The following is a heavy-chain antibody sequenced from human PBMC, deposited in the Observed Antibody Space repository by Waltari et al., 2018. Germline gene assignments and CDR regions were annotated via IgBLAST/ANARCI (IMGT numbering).Heavy chain of an antibody. D-gene: IGHD6-19*01. Sequence: QVQLQESGPGLVKPSETLSLTCAVSGYSISSGYYWGWIRQPPGKGLEWIVSIFHSGSTYDYPCLMSRVTISVDTSKNQFSLKLSSVTAADTAVYYSARDWLEAEQWPHGIFDYWGQGTLVTVSS. J-gene: IGHJ4*02. CDR2: IFHSGST. V-gene: IGHV4-38-2*02. CDR1: GYSISSGYY. CDR3: ARDWLEAEQWPHGIFDY.